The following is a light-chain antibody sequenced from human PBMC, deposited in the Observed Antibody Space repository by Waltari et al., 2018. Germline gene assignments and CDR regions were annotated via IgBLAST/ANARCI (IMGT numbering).Light chain of an antibody. J-gene: IGLJ3*02. V-gene: IGLV1-44*01. CDR1: SSNI. Sequence: QSVLTQPPSASGAPGQRVTISCSGVSSNIVNWYQQLPGKAPEVLIFGNNQRPSGVPDRVSGSKSATAASLAISGLQAEDEADYYCSTWDDSLSGPVFGGGTKMTVL. CDR2: GNN. CDR3: STWDDSLSGPV.